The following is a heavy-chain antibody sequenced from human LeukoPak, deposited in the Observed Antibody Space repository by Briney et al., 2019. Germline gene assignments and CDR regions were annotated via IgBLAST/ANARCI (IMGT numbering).Heavy chain of an antibody. CDR1: GGSFSGYY. D-gene: IGHD6-13*01. CDR2: INHSGST. J-gene: IGHJ6*03. CDR3: ASHSSSWYTYYYYMDV. Sequence: SETLSLTCAVYGGSFSGYYWSWIRQPPGKGLEWIGEINHSGSTNYNPSLKSRVTISVDTSKNQFSLKLSSVTAADTAVYYCASHSSSWYTYYYYMDVWGKGTTVTVSS. V-gene: IGHV4-34*01.